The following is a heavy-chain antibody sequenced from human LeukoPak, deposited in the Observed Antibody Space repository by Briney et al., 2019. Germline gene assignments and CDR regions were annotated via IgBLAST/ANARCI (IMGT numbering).Heavy chain of an antibody. D-gene: IGHD4-11*01. J-gene: IGHJ6*03. Sequence: PGGSLRLSCAASGFTFDDYGMSWVRQAPGKRLEWVSGINWNGGSTGYADSVKGRFTISRDNATNSLYLQMNSLRADDTALYYCATVTTGDYYYYYMDVWGKGTTVTVSS. CDR3: ATVTTGDYYYYYMDV. V-gene: IGHV3-20*04. CDR2: INWNGGST. CDR1: GFTFDDYG.